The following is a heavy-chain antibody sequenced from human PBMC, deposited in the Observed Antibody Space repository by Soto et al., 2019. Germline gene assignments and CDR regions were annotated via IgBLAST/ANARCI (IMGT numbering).Heavy chain of an antibody. CDR1: GFIFSDYA. Sequence: QVQLVESGGGVVQPGRSLRLSCAASGFIFSDYAMHWVRQAPGKGLEWVAVISYGGDNKYYADSVRGRFAISRDNLNNTLDLQMHSLNPEYTSVYRCAKALHITSWYGLEADLWGPGALVTVSS. V-gene: IGHV3-30*09. CDR2: ISYGGDNK. CDR3: AKALHITSWYGLEADL. J-gene: IGHJ4*02. D-gene: IGHD6-13*01.